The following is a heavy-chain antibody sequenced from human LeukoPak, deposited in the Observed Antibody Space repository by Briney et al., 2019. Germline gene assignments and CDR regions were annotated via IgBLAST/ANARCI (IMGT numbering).Heavy chain of an antibody. CDR1: AYSITNGHY. Sequence: SETLSLTCTVSAYSITNGHYWAWIRQPPGHGLEWIGNISYSGITYYNPSLKSRVSISVDTSKNQFSLELRSVTAADTAVYYCARGYYYMDVCYMDVWGKGTTVTVSS. D-gene: IGHD2/OR15-2a*01. V-gene: IGHV4-38-2*02. CDR2: ISYSGIT. CDR3: ARGYYYMDVCYMDV. J-gene: IGHJ6*03.